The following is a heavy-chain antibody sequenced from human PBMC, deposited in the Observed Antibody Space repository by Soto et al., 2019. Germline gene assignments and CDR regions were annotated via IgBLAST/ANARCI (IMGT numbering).Heavy chain of an antibody. CDR2: ISHSGTT. CDR1: DGSFTESX. CDR3: AXXXXXXXXXXXXXXXXXXXXDP. V-gene: IGHV4-34*01. J-gene: IGHJ5*02. Sequence: QVQLRQWGAGLLKTSETLSLTCGVYDGSFTESXXXXXXXXXXXGLEWIGEISHSGTTDYNPSLKSRLTMSVNTSKNQFSLKLSSVTAXDTAXXYXAXXXXXXXXXXXXXXXXXXXXDPWGQGTQVTVSP.